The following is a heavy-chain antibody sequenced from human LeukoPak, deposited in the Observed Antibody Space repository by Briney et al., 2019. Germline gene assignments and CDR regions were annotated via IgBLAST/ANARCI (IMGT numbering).Heavy chain of an antibody. D-gene: IGHD1-26*01. J-gene: IGHJ4*02. V-gene: IGHV3-21*01. CDR3: ASGTIVGARGADN. CDR2: ISGSSYHI. Sequence: GGSLRLSCAASGFTFSTCSMKWVRQAPGKALEWVSSISGSSYHIYYADSVKGRFTISRDNANNLLYLQMNSLRAEDTAVYYCASGTIVGARGADNWGQGTLVTISS. CDR1: GFTFSTCS.